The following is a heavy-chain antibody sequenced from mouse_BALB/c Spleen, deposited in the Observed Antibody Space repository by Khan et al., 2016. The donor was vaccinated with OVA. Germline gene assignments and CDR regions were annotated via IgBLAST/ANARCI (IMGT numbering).Heavy chain of an antibody. CDR2: INTYTGES. V-gene: IGHV9-3-1*01. D-gene: IGHD2-10*01. J-gene: IGHJ4*01. CDR3: ARPPYFSYVLDY. Sequence: QVQLKQSGPELKKPGETVKISCKASGYTFTNCGINWVQQAPGKGLKWMGWINTYTGESTYADDFKGRFAFSLETSASTAYLQINNLKNEDTATYFCARPPYFSYVLDYWGQGTSVIVSS. CDR1: GYTFTNCG.